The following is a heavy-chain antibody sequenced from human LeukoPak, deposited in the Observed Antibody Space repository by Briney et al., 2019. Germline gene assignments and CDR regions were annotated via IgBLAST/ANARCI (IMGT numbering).Heavy chain of an antibody. CDR2: IFHSGNT. D-gene: IGHD1-26*01. V-gene: IGHV4-38-2*01. CDR1: GYSISSGYY. J-gene: IGHJ4*02. Sequence: PSETLSLTCAVSGYSISSGYYWGWIRQPLGKGLEWIGTIFHSGNTYYNPSLKSRVTISVDTSKNQFSLKLSSVTAADTAVYYCATGWILGATLTYWGQGTLVTVSS. CDR3: ATGWILGATLTY.